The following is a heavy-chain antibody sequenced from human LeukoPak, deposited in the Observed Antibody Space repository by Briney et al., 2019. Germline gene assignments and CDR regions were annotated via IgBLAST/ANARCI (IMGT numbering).Heavy chain of an antibody. CDR3: VRDPAEGKGPFDY. J-gene: IGHJ4*02. V-gene: IGHV4-39*07. CDR1: GGSISSSSYY. CDR2: IYYSGST. Sequence: PSETLSLTCTVSGGSISSSSYYWGWIRQPPGKGLEWIGSIYYSGSTYYNPSLKSRVTISVDTSKNQFSLKLSSVTAADTAVYYCVRDPAEGKGPFDYWGQGTLVTVSS.